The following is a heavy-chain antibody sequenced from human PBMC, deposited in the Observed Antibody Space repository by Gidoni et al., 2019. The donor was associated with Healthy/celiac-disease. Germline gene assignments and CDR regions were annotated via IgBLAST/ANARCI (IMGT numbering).Heavy chain of an antibody. D-gene: IGHD1-1*01. J-gene: IGHJ6*02. CDR3: ARVPPPDWNYYYYGMDV. CDR1: GYTFTGYD. Sequence: QVQLVQSGAEVKKPGASVTVSCKASGYTFTGYDMHGVRQAPGQGLEGMGWINPNSGGTNYAQKFQGRVTMTRDTSISTAYMELSRLRSDDTAVYYCARVPPPDWNYYYYGMDVWGQGTTVTVSS. CDR2: INPNSGGT. V-gene: IGHV1-2*02.